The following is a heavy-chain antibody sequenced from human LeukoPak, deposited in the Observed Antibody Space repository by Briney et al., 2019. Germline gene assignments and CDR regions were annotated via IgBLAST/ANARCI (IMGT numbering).Heavy chain of an antibody. J-gene: IGHJ4*02. D-gene: IGHD5-18*01. Sequence: PSETLSLTCTVSGGSVSSGSYYWSWIRQPPGKGLEWIGYIYYSGSTNYNPSLKSRVTISVDTSKNQFSLKLSSMTAADTAVYYCARFGRKTDTAMVMGFDYWGQGTLVTVSS. CDR1: GGSVSSGSYY. CDR3: ARFGRKTDTAMVMGFDY. CDR2: IYYSGST. V-gene: IGHV4-61*01.